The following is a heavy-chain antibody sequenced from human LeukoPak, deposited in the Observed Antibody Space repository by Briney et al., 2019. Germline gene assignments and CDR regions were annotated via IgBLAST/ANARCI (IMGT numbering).Heavy chain of an antibody. J-gene: IGHJ4*02. CDR2: IGPTGSDR. CDR1: GLTFSTSG. Sequence: GGSLRLSCTASGLTFSTSGFNWVRQAPGKGLEWVASIGPTGSDRYHADSIKGAITLSRDNANNFPYTQIKIMEAEHTDVYYCATETNGRHYEYWGQGTLLTVSS. D-gene: IGHD1-14*01. V-gene: IGHV3-21*03. CDR3: ATETNGRHYEY.